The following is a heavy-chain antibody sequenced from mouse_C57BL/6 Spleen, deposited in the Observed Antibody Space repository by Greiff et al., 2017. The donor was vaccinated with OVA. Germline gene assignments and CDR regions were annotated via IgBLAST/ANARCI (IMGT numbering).Heavy chain of an antibody. J-gene: IGHJ3*01. CDR1: GFNIKDDY. V-gene: IGHV14-4*01. D-gene: IGHD1-1*01. Sequence: VQLQQSGAELVRPGASVKLSCTASGFNIKDDYMHWVKQRPEQGLEWIGWIDPENGDTEYASKFQGKATITADTSANTAYLQLSSLTSEDTAVYYCTTFGYYGSSYGFAYWGQGTLVTVSA. CDR3: TTFGYYGSSYGFAY. CDR2: IDPENGDT.